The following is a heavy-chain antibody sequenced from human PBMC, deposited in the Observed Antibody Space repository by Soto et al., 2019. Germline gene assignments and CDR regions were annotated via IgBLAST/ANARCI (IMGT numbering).Heavy chain of an antibody. D-gene: IGHD2-2*01. V-gene: IGHV3-33*01. CDR2: IWYAGSDK. CDR1: GFTFSNYG. J-gene: IGHJ4*02. Sequence: QVQLVESGGGVVQPGRSLRLSCAASGFTFSNYGMHWVRQAPGKGLEWVALIWYAGSDKYYADSVKGRFTISRDNSKNTLYLHMSSLRAEDTAVYYCARDVCTSCSNPRGLDYWGQGTLVTVSS. CDR3: ARDVCTSCSNPRGLDY.